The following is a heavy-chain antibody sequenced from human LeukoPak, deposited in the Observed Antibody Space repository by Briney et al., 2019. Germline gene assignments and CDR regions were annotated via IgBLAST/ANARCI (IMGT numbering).Heavy chain of an antibody. Sequence: GGSLRLSCAASGFTFCDYYISSIRQAPGKGLEWVSYISSSGSTIYYADSVKGRFTISRDNSKNTLYLQMNSLRAEDTAVYYCAILGVIAAAGTDYWGQGTLVTVSS. CDR3: AILGVIAAAGTDY. CDR1: GFTFCDYY. CDR2: ISSSGSTI. D-gene: IGHD6-13*01. V-gene: IGHV3-11*04. J-gene: IGHJ4*02.